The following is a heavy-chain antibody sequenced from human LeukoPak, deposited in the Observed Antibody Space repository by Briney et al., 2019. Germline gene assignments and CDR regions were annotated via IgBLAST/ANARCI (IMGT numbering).Heavy chain of an antibody. D-gene: IGHD2-2*01. V-gene: IGHV4-34*01. CDR2: INQSGNT. Sequence: SETLSLTCAVYGGSFSGYYWSWIRQSPGKGLEWIGEINQSGNTNCSPSLKSRVTISVDTSKNQFSLKLSSVTAADTAVYYCARVYCSSTSCYAPFDFWGQGTLVTVSS. CDR3: ARVYCSSTSCYAPFDF. CDR1: GGSFSGYY. J-gene: IGHJ4*02.